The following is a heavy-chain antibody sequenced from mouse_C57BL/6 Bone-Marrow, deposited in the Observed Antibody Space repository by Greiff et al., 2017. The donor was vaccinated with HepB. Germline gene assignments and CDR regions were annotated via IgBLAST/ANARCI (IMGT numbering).Heavy chain of an antibody. V-gene: IGHV1-81*01. CDR3: ARGWLLSYYFDY. J-gene: IGHJ2*01. Sequence: QVQLQQSGAELARPGASVKLSYKASGYTFTSYGISWVKQRTGQGLEWIGEIYPRSGNTYYNEKFKGKATLTADKSSSTAYMELRSLTSEDSAVYFCARGWLLSYYFDYWGQGTTLTVSS. CDR2: IYPRSGNT. CDR1: GYTFTSYG. D-gene: IGHD2-3*01.